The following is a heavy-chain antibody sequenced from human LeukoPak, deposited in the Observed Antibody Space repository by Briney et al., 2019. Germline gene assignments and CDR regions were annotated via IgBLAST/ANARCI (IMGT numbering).Heavy chain of an antibody. CDR1: GGSMSSGDYY. CDR3: AREYQLPYNWFDP. CDR2: IYYSGST. D-gene: IGHD2-2*01. V-gene: IGHV4-30-4*08. Sequence: SQTLSLTCTVSGGSMSSGDYYWSWIRQPPGKGLEWIGYIYYSGSTYYNPSLKSRVTISVDTSKNQFSLKLSSVTAADTAVYYCAREYQLPYNWFDPWGQGILVTVSS. J-gene: IGHJ5*02.